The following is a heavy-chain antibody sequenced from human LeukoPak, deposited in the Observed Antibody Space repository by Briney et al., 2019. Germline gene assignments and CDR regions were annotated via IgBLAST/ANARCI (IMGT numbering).Heavy chain of an antibody. Sequence: HAGGSLRLSCAASGFTFSSYGMHWVRQAPGKGLEWVAFIRYDGSNKYYADSVKGRFTISRDNSKNTLYLQMNSLRVEDTAVYYCAKVGSLGGDYFDYWGQGTLVTVSS. CDR2: IRYDGSNK. CDR1: GFTFSSYG. V-gene: IGHV3-30*02. D-gene: IGHD2-21*01. CDR3: AKVGSLGGDYFDY. J-gene: IGHJ4*02.